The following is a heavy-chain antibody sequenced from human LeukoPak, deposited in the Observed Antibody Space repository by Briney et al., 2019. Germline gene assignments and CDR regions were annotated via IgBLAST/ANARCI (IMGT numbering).Heavy chain of an antibody. CDR1: GFTFSNYG. J-gene: IGHJ4*02. CDR2: ISSNGRKT. Sequence: GGSLRLSCAASGFTFSNYGIHWVRQAPGKGLEWVAVISSNGRKTYYADSVKGRFTISRDNSKNTLYLQMNSLRAEDTAVYYCARTGGLATIDYWGQGTLVTVSS. CDR3: ARTGGLATIDY. D-gene: IGHD5-24*01. V-gene: IGHV3-30*03.